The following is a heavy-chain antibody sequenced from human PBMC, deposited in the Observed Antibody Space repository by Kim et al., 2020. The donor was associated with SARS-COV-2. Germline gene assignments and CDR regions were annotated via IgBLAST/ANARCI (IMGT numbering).Heavy chain of an antibody. D-gene: IGHD3-10*01. V-gene: IGHV3-7*03. CDR2: IKEDGSEK. CDR1: GFTFNSYW. J-gene: IGHJ4*02. Sequence: GGSLRLSCAASGFTFNSYWMTWVRQAPGKVLEWVANIKEDGSEKYYVDSVKGRFTISRDNAKNSLYLQMNSLRAEDTAVYYCARTNVLLWFGELSYWGQGTLVTVSS. CDR3: ARTNVLLWFGELSY.